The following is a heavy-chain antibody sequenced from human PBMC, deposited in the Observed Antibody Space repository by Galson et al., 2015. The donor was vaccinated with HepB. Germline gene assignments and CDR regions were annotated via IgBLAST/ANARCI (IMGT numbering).Heavy chain of an antibody. CDR2: INHSGSA. CDR3: ASPVVTPGRFDF. V-gene: IGHV4-34*01. Sequence: SETLSLTCAVSGGSFSGNYWSWIRQPPGKGLEWIGEINHSGSANYNPSLKSRVTISKDTSKNQFSLKLHSVTAADTAVYFCASPVVTPGRFDFWGQGTMVTVSS. CDR1: GGSFSGNY. J-gene: IGHJ3*01. D-gene: IGHD4-23*01.